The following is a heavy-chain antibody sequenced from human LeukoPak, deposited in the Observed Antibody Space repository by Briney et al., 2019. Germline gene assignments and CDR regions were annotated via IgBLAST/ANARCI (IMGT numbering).Heavy chain of an antibody. Sequence: GESLKISCQASGYSFTTYWLAWVRQLPGKGLEWMGIIYPGDSDTRYSPSFQGQVTISADKSISTAYLQWSSLKASDTAMYYCARHLRLAVASPFDYWGQGTLVTVSS. V-gene: IGHV5-51*01. D-gene: IGHD6-19*01. J-gene: IGHJ4*02. CDR2: IYPGDSDT. CDR1: GYSFTTYW. CDR3: ARHLRLAVASPFDY.